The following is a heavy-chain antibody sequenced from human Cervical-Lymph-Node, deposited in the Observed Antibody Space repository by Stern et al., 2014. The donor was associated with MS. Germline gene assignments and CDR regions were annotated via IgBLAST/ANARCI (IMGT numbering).Heavy chain of an antibody. CDR3: ARLRVITASFDP. CDR2: GYYSGRT. J-gene: IGHJ5*02. V-gene: IGHV4-59*01. Sequence: QVQLQESGPGLVKPSETLSLICTVSGGSISSYYWSWIRQPPGKGLEWIGYGYYSGRTNYNPSLKSRVTISVDTSKNQFSLKLTSVTAADTAMYYCARLRVITASFDPWGQGTLVTVSS. D-gene: IGHD4-11*01. CDR1: GGSISSYY.